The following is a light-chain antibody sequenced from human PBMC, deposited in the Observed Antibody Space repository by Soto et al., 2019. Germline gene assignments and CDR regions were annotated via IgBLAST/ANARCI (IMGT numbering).Light chain of an antibody. V-gene: IGLV2-14*01. Sequence: QSALTQPASVSGSPGQSITISCTGTSSDVGGYNYVSWYQQHPGKAPKLMIYEVSNRPSGVSNRFSGSKSGNTASLTISGLQAEDEADYYCNSYTSSSTWVFGGRTKVTVL. CDR2: EVS. CDR1: SSDVGGYNY. J-gene: IGLJ3*02. CDR3: NSYTSSSTWV.